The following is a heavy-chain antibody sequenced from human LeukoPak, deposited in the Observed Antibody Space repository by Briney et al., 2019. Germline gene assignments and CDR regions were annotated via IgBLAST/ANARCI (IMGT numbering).Heavy chain of an antibody. D-gene: IGHD4-17*01. CDR1: GFTFSSYS. V-gene: IGHV3-23*01. J-gene: IGHJ5*02. CDR2: ISGSGGST. Sequence: GGSLRLSCAASGFTFSSYSMNWVRQAPGKGLEWVSAISGSGGSTYYADSVKGRFTISRDNSKNTLYLQMNSLRAEDTAVYYCAKDNGDYHNNWFDPWGQGTLVTVSS. CDR3: AKDNGDYHNNWFDP.